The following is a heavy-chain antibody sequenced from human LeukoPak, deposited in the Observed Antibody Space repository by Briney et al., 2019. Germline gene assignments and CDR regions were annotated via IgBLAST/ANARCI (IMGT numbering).Heavy chain of an antibody. V-gene: IGHV3-23*01. Sequence: PGGSLRLSCAASGFTFSSYAMSWVRQAPGKGLEWVSAISGSGGSTYYADSVKGRFTISRDNSKNTLYLQMNSLRAEDTTVYYCAKVRRTIAVAGPQAFDIWGQGTMVTVSS. CDR2: ISGSGGST. CDR3: AKVRRTIAVAGPQAFDI. D-gene: IGHD6-19*01. CDR1: GFTFSSYA. J-gene: IGHJ3*02.